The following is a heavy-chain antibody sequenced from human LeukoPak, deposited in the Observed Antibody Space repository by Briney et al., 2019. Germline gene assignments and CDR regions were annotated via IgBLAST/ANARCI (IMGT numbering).Heavy chain of an antibody. CDR1: GFTFSSYS. CDR3: ARELRFLEWLLGWFDP. J-gene: IGHJ5*02. V-gene: IGHV3-48*01. D-gene: IGHD3-3*01. CDR2: ISSSSSTI. Sequence: GGSLRLSCAASGFTFSSYSMNWVRQAPGKGLEWVSYISSSSSTIYYADSVKGRFTISRDNAKNSLYLQMNSLRAEDTAVYYCARELRFLEWLLGWFDPWGQGTLVTVSS.